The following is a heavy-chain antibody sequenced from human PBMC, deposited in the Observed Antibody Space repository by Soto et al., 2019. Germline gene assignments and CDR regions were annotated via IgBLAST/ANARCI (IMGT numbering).Heavy chain of an antibody. CDR3: ARGVTIFGVVK. J-gene: IGHJ4*02. D-gene: IGHD3-3*01. Sequence: PSETLSLTCTVSGGSISSYYWSWIRQPPGKGLEWIGYIYYSGSTNYNPSLKSRVTISVDTSKNQFSLKLSSVTAADTAVYYCARGVTIFGVVKWGQGTLVTVS. CDR2: IYYSGST. V-gene: IGHV4-59*01. CDR1: GGSISSYY.